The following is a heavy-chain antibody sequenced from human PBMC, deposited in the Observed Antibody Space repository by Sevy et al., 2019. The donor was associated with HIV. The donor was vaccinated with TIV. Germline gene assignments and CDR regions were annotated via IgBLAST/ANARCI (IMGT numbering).Heavy chain of an antibody. Sequence: SETLSLTCGVSGYPLTSAYYWGWIRQPPGKGLEWIGNIYQSGYTSYNPSLKSRVTMSLDASKNQFSLNLTSVTAADTAVYYCVGGHSGTYPDYWGQGALVTVSS. V-gene: IGHV4-38-2*01. J-gene: IGHJ4*02. CDR3: VGGHSGTYPDY. CDR2: IYQSGYT. CDR1: GYPLTSAYY. D-gene: IGHD1-26*01.